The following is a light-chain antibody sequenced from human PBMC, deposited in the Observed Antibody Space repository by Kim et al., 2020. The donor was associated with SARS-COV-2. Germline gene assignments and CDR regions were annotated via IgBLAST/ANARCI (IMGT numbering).Light chain of an antibody. Sequence: SYELTQPPSVSVSPGQTASITCSGDKLGDKYASWYQQKPGQSPVLVIYQDTKRPSGIPERFSGSNSGNTATLTISGTQALDEADYYCQVWDSNTASYVFGTGTKVTVL. CDR2: QDT. CDR1: KLGDKY. V-gene: IGLV3-1*01. CDR3: QVWDSNTASYV. J-gene: IGLJ1*01.